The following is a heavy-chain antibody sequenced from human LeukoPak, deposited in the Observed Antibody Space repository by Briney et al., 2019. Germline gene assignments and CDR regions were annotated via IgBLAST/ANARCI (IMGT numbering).Heavy chain of an antibody. CDR3: AKDISWFGELFPFDY. D-gene: IGHD3-10*01. Sequence: GGSLRLSCAASGFTFDDYAMHWVRQAPGKGLEWVSLISGDGGSTYYADSVKGRFTISRDNSKNSLYLQVNSLRTEDTALYYCAKDISWFGELFPFDYWGQGTLVTVSS. CDR1: GFTFDDYA. V-gene: IGHV3-43*02. J-gene: IGHJ4*02. CDR2: ISGDGGST.